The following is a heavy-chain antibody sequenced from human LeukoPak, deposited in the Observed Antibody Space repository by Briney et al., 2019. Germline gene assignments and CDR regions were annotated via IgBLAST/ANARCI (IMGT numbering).Heavy chain of an antibody. CDR2: ISWDGGST. J-gene: IGHJ4*02. Sequence: GGSLRLSCAPSGFTFDDYAMQWVRQAPGEGLEWVSLISWDGGSTYYADSVKGRFTISRDNSKNSLYLQMNSLRAEDTALYYCAKDRSGYVDYWGQGTLVTVSS. V-gene: IGHV3-43D*03. CDR1: GFTFDDYA. CDR3: AKDRSGYVDY. D-gene: IGHD1-26*01.